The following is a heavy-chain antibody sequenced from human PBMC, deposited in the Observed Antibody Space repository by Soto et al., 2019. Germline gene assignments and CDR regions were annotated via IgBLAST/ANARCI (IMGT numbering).Heavy chain of an antibody. D-gene: IGHD3-3*01. CDR2: ISSSSTI. CDR1: GFTFSSYS. J-gene: IGHJ4*02. Sequence: GGSLRLSCAASGFTFSSYSMNWVRQAPGKGLEWVSYISSSSTIYYADSVKGRFTISRDNAKNSLYLQMNSLRDEDTAVYYCAKFYDFWSGYSYWGQGTLVTVSS. V-gene: IGHV3-48*02. CDR3: AKFYDFWSGYSY.